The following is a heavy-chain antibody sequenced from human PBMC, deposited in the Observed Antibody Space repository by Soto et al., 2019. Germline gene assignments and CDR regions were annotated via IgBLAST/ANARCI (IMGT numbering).Heavy chain of an antibody. CDR2: IIPLFGTT. Sequence: QVHLVQSGAEVKKPGSSVKVSCRASGGTFNTYGFNWVRQAPGQGLEWMGGIIPLFGTTTYAQNFQGRVTITADQSTTTAYMEMSGLTSEDTAVYFCARGGELAGWMPFDSWXXXTLVTVXS. CDR3: ARGGELAGWMPFDS. V-gene: IGHV1-69*01. D-gene: IGHD6-19*01. J-gene: IGHJ4*01. CDR1: GGTFNTYG.